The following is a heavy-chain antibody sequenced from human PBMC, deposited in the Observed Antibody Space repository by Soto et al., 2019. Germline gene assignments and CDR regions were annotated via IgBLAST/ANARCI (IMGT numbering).Heavy chain of an antibody. V-gene: IGHV4-34*01. D-gene: IGHD5-18*01. CDR1: GGSFSGYY. Sequence: QVQLQQWGAGLLKPSETLSLTCAVYGGSFSGYYWSWIRQPPGKGLEWIGEINHSGSTNYNPSRKSRVTISVDTSKNQLSLKLSSVTAADTAVYYCARGRGYSYIDYWGQGTLVTVSS. CDR2: INHSGST. CDR3: ARGRGYSYIDY. J-gene: IGHJ4*02.